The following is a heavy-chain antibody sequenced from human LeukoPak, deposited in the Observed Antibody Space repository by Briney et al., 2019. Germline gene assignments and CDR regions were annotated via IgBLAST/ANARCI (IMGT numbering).Heavy chain of an antibody. Sequence: SETLSLTCTVSGYSISSGYYWGWIRQPPGKGLEWIGTMYHSGNTYYNPSLKSRVTISVDTSKNQFSLKLTSVTAADTAVYYCARAYSSSSIFDYWGQGTLVTVSS. V-gene: IGHV4-38-2*02. D-gene: IGHD6-6*01. CDR1: GYSISSGYY. CDR3: ARAYSSSSIFDY. CDR2: MYHSGNT. J-gene: IGHJ4*02.